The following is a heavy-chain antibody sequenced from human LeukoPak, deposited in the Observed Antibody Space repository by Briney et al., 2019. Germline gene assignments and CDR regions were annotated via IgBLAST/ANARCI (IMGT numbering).Heavy chain of an antibody. CDR2: IYTSGST. CDR1: GNSISSGDNY. Sequence: PSETLSLTCIVSGNSISSGDNYWSWIRQPAGKGLEWIGRIYTSGSTNYNPSLKSRVTISGDTSKNQFSLRLSSVTAADTAVYYCARASYSYDINGWVPFDYWGQGTLVTVSS. D-gene: IGHD3-22*01. J-gene: IGHJ4*02. V-gene: IGHV4-61*02. CDR3: ARASYSYDINGWVPFDY.